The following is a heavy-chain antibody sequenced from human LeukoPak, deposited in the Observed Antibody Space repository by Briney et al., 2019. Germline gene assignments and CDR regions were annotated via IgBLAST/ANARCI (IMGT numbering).Heavy chain of an antibody. D-gene: IGHD4-23*01. CDR2: ISYSGYT. J-gene: IGHJ4*02. CDR1: GGSIRSYY. CDR3: ARGRNDNGGMFFDA. Sequence: SETLSLTCTVSGGSIRSYYWNWIRQAPGRGLEWVGFISYSGYTSYSPSLKSRVAISVDTARSQFSLRLNSMTAADTAIYYCARGRNDNGGMFFDAWAQGNLVTVSS. V-gene: IGHV4-59*01.